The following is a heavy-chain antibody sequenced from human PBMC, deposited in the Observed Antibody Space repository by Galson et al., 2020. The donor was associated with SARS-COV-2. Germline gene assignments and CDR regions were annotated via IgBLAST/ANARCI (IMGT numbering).Heavy chain of an antibody. Sequence: SATLSLTCTVSGGSISTSSDYWGWIRQPPGKGLEWIATISYSGSTYYNPSLKSRVMISVDKSKNQFSLKMDSVTAADTAVYYCARREYYNYYLDVWGKGTTVTISS. CDR1: GGSISTSSDY. CDR2: ISYSGST. V-gene: IGHV4-39*01. CDR3: ARREYYNYYLDV. J-gene: IGHJ6*03.